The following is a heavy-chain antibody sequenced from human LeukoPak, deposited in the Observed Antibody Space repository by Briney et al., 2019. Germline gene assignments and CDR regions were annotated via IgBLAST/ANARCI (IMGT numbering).Heavy chain of an antibody. CDR1: GFTFSSYG. CDR3: AKDLDAYYDFWSGSWFDP. J-gene: IGHJ5*02. D-gene: IGHD3-3*01. V-gene: IGHV3-30*18. Sequence: GGSLRLSCAATGFTFSSYGMHWVRQAPGKGLEWVAVISYDGSNKYYADSVKGRFTISRDNSKNTLYLQMNSLRAEDTAVYYCAKDLDAYYDFWSGSWFDPWGQGTLVTVSS. CDR2: ISYDGSNK.